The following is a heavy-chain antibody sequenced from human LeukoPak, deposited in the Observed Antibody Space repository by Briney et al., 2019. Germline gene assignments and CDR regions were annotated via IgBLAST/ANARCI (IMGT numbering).Heavy chain of an antibody. CDR3: AKDRVIVGATIFDY. D-gene: IGHD1-26*01. CDR2: IRCDGSNK. CDR1: GFTCSSYG. V-gene: IGHV3-30*02. Sequence: GGSLRLXCAASGFTCSSYGMHWVRQAPGKGLEWVAFIRCDGSNKYYADSVKGRFTISRDNSKNTLYLQMNSLRAEDTAVYYCAKDRVIVGATIFDYWGQGTLVTVSS. J-gene: IGHJ4*02.